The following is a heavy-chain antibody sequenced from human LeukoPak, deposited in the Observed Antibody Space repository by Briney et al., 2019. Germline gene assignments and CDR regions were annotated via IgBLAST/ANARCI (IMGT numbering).Heavy chain of an antibody. CDR3: ARLDRYCTNGVCYPDY. CDR1: GDSVSSNSAA. D-gene: IGHD2-8*01. CDR2: TYYRTKWYN. Sequence: SQTLSLTCAISGDSVSSNSAAWNWIRQSPSRGLEWLGRTYYRTKWYNDYAVSVKSRITINPDTSKNQFSLQLNSVTPEDTAVYYCARLDRYCTNGVCYPDYWGQGTLVTVPP. J-gene: IGHJ4*02. V-gene: IGHV6-1*01.